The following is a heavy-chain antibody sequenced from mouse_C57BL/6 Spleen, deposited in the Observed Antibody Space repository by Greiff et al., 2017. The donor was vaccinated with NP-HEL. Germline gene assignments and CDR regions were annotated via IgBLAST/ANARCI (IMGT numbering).Heavy chain of an antibody. CDR2: INPNNGGT. V-gene: IGHV1-18*01. CDR3: ARWGYDGYYYWYFDV. CDR1: GYTFTDYN. Sequence: EVKLMESGPELVKPGASVKIPCKASGYTFTDYNMDWVKQSHGKSLEWIGDINPNNGGTIYNQKFKGKATLTVDKSSSTAYMELRSLTSEDTAVYYCARWGYDGYYYWYFDVWGTGTTVTVSS. D-gene: IGHD2-3*01. J-gene: IGHJ1*03.